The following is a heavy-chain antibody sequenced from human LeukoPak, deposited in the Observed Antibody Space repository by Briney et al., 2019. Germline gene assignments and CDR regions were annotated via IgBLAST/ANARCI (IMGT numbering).Heavy chain of an antibody. V-gene: IGHV4-59*01. Sequence: SSETLSLTCTVSGGSISSYYWSWIRQPPGKGLEWIGYIYYSGSTNYNPSLKSRVTISVDTSKNQFSLKLSSVTAADTAVYYCARGLLSEKGFDYWGQGTLVTVSS. D-gene: IGHD3-22*01. CDR1: GGSISSYY. CDR2: IYYSGST. J-gene: IGHJ4*02. CDR3: ARGLLSEKGFDY.